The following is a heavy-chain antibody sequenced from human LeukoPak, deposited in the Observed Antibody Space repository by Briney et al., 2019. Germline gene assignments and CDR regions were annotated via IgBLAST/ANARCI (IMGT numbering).Heavy chain of an antibody. Sequence: VGSLRLSCAASGFSFGSYWMTWVRQAPGKGLEWLANIKEDGSEKYYVDSVKGRFTISSDNTENSLYLQMHSLRAEDTAVYYCARVYQLLWSFNYYYYMDVWGKGTTVTVSS. CDR3: ARVYQLLWSFNYYYYMDV. J-gene: IGHJ6*03. CDR2: IKEDGSEK. CDR1: GFSFGSYW. V-gene: IGHV3-7*01. D-gene: IGHD2-2*01.